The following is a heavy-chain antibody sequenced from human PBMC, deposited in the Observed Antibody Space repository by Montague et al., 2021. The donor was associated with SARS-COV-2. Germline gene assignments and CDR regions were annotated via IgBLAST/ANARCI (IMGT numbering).Heavy chain of an antibody. CDR3: ARSSGSYSTFDF. CDR1: GGSISSSY. J-gene: IGHJ4*02. CDR2: IYYSGCT. V-gene: IGHV4-59*08. Sequence: SETLSLTCTVSGGSISSSYWTWIRQPPGKGLEWIGYIYYSGCTSYNPSLKSRVTMSVDTSKNQFSLKLSSVTAADTAVYYCARSSGSYSTFDFWGQGTLVTVSS. D-gene: IGHD3-10*01.